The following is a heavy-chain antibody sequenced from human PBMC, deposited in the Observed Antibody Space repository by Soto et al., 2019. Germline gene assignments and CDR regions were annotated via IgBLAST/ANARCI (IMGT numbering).Heavy chain of an antibody. CDR2: ISSSSSYI. CDR3: ARDPLTPYSSPPDYYYYGMDV. J-gene: IGHJ6*02. D-gene: IGHD6-13*01. CDR1: GFTFSSYS. V-gene: IGHV3-21*01. Sequence: GGSLRLSCAASGFTFSSYSMNWVRQAPGKGLEWVSSISSSSSYIYYADSVKGRFTISRDNAKNSLYLQMNSLRAEDTAVYYCARDPLTPYSSPPDYYYYGMDVWGQGTTVTVSS.